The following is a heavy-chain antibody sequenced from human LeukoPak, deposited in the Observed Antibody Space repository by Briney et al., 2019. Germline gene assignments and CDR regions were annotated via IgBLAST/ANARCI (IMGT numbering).Heavy chain of an antibody. J-gene: IGHJ4*02. D-gene: IGHD1-26*01. CDR3: AREATGATGYFDY. CDR2: IPSSGSTI. V-gene: IGHV3-48*03. Sequence: PGGSLRLSCAASGFTFSTYEMNWVRQAPGKGLEWVSYIPSSGSTIYYVDSVKGRFTISRDNAKNSLYLQMNSLRVEDTAVYYRAREATGATGYFDYWGQGTLVTVSS. CDR1: GFTFSTYE.